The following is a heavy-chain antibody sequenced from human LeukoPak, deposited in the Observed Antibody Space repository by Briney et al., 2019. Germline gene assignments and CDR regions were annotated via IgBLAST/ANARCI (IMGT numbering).Heavy chain of an antibody. CDR3: ASIPGYSSSWYVDY. CDR1: GYIFTGYY. D-gene: IGHD6-13*01. J-gene: IGHJ4*02. V-gene: IGHV1-2*02. CDR2: INPSSGGA. Sequence: ASVKVSCKASGYIFTGYYMHWVRQAPGQGLEWVGWINPSSGGADCAQEFQGRVTMTRDTSISTSYMELSSLRSDDTAVYYCASIPGYSSSWYVDYWGQGTLVTVSS.